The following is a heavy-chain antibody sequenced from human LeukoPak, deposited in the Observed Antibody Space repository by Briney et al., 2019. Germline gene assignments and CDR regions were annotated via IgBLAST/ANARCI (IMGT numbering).Heavy chain of an antibody. CDR1: GFTFDDYA. V-gene: IGHV3-9*01. CDR2: ITWNSGSI. D-gene: IGHD3-10*01. CDR3: AKELSPLXWXXEXXXXXDV. J-gene: IGHJ6*02. Sequence: GGSLRLSCAASGFTFDDYAMHWVRQAPGKGLEWVSGITWNSGSIGYADSVKGRFTISRDNAKNSLYLQMNSLRAEDTALYYCAKELSPLXWXXEXXXXXDVWXXXTXVTVSS.